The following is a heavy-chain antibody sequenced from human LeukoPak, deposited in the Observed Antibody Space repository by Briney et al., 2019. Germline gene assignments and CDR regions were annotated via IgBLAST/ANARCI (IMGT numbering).Heavy chain of an antibody. CDR2: IYYTGRT. V-gene: IGHV4-59*01. D-gene: IGHD1-14*01. Sequence: SETLSLTCSASGGSINNYYWSWIRQSPGKGLEWIGYIYYTGRTKYNPSLKSRVTISVDMSKNQFSLKLSSVTAADTAVYYGTRVTIHGNSDSWGQGTLVTVSS. CDR1: GGSINNYY. J-gene: IGHJ4*02. CDR3: TRVTIHGNSDS.